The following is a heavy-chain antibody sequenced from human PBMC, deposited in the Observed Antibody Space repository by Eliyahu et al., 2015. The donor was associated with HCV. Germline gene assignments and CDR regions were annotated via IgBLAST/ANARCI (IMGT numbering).Heavy chain of an antibody. V-gene: IGHV3-43*01. J-gene: IGHJ4*02. CDR2: ISWDGGRT. D-gene: IGHD3-22*01. CDR3: AKDFYYDRSGFPDF. CDR1: GFSXEEYS. Sequence: EVQLVESGGAVVQPGGSLRLSCAAXGFSXEEYSMNWVRQAPGKGLEWVSFISWDGGRTYYADSVKGRFTISRDNSKNSLYLQMNSLRTEDTAFYYCAKDFYYDRSGFPDFWGQGTLVTVSS.